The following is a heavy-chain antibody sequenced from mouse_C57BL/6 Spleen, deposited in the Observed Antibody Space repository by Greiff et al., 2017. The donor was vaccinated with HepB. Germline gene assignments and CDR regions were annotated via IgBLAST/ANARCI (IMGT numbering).Heavy chain of an antibody. Sequence: EVQVVESGPGLVKPSQSLSLTCSVTGYSITSGYYWNWIRQFPGNKLEWMGYISYDGSNKYNPSLKNRISITRDTSKNQFFLKLNSVTTEDTATYYCARTYDGYYDWYFDVWGTGTTVTVSS. J-gene: IGHJ1*03. D-gene: IGHD2-3*01. CDR1: GYSITSGYY. CDR3: ARTYDGYYDWYFDV. CDR2: ISYDGSN. V-gene: IGHV3-6*01.